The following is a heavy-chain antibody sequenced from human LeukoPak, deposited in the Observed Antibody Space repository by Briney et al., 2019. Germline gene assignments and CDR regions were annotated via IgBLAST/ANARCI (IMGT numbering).Heavy chain of an antibody. CDR2: IYHSGSA. CDR3: ARGPCTTCGYHY. Sequence: PSETLSLTCTVSGGSISSVGYYWSWIRQPPGKGLEWIGYIYHSGSAYYNPSLKSRVTISLDRSKNQFSLKLSSVTAADTAVYYCARGPCTTCGYHYWGQGTLVTVSS. CDR1: GGSISSVGYY. J-gene: IGHJ4*02. D-gene: IGHD2-2*01. V-gene: IGHV4-30-2*01.